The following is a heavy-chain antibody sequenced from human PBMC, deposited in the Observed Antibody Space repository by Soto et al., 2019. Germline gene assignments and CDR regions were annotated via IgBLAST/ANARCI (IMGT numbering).Heavy chain of an antibody. CDR3: VKANDQQLVEGGPFDM. CDR1: GFTFDDFA. V-gene: IGHV3-9*01. J-gene: IGHJ3*02. CDR2: INWSGGSS. D-gene: IGHD6-13*01. Sequence: EAQLVESGGGLVQPGRSLRLSCAASGFTFDDFAMHWVRQAPGRGLEWVSGINWSGGSSGYSDSVKGRFTISRDNAKNSLYLEMNSLRVEDTALFYCVKANDQQLVEGGPFDMWGQGTMVTVSS.